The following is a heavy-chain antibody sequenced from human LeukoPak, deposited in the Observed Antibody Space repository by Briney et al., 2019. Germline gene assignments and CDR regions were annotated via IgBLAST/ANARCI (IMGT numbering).Heavy chain of an antibody. V-gene: IGHV1-18*01. CDR1: GYTFTSYG. CDR2: ISAYNGNT. CDR3: ARGAEYYYDSSGYPY. J-gene: IGHJ4*02. D-gene: IGHD3-22*01. Sequence: ASVKVSCKASGYTFTSYGISWVRQAPGQGLEWMGWISAYNGNTNYAQKLQGRVTMTTDTSMSTAYMELRSLRSDDTAVYYCARGAEYYYDSSGYPYWGQGTLVTVSS.